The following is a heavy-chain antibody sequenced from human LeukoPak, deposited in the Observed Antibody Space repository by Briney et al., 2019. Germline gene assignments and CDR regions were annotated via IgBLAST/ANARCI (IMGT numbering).Heavy chain of an antibody. CDR1: GGTFSTYA. Sequence: GSSVTVSCTASGGTFSTYAISWVGQAPGHGVEWVGGIIPIFGTANYAQKFQGRVTITADESTSTAYMELSSLRSEDTAVYYCARDGRYCSGGSCNGDIDYWGQGTLVTVSS. D-gene: IGHD2-15*01. CDR2: IIPIFGTA. V-gene: IGHV1-69*01. CDR3: ARDGRYCSGGSCNGDIDY. J-gene: IGHJ4*02.